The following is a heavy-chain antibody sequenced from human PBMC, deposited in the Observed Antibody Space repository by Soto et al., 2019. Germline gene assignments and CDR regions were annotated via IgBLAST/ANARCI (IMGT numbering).Heavy chain of an antibody. V-gene: IGHV3-7*05. D-gene: IGHD6-13*01. Sequence: EVQLEESGGDLVQPGGSLRLSCAASGFTLSAYWMTWVRQAPGKGLEWVANINRDGSKKSYLDSVRGRFTISRDNVGNSLYLQMDSLRADDTTLYYCARAVSPGSSSLYLDAFDIWGQGTMVTVPS. CDR1: GFTLSAYW. J-gene: IGHJ3*02. CDR3: ARAVSPGSSSLYLDAFDI. CDR2: INRDGSKK.